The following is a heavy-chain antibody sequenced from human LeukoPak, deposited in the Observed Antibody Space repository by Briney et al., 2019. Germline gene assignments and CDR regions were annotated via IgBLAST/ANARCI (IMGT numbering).Heavy chain of an antibody. CDR2: ISGYNGNT. Sequence: ASVKVSCKASGYIFTNYAISWVRQAPGQGLEWMGWISGYNGNTNYAQKFQGRVTMTTDTSTRTSDTSTTTSYMELRSLTSDDTAVYYCSRVRYYASGSTHWGQGTLVTVSS. CDR3: SRVRYYASGSTH. CDR1: GYIFTNYA. V-gene: IGHV1-18*01. J-gene: IGHJ4*02. D-gene: IGHD3-10*01.